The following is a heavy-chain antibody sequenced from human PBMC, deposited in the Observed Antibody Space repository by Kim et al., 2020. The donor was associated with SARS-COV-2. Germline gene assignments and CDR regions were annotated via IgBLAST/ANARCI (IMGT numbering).Heavy chain of an antibody. CDR3: TRGGGATIDAFDI. V-gene: IGHV3-49*03. Sequence: GGSLRLSCTASGFTFGDYAMSWFRQAPGKGLERVGFIRSKAYGGTTEYAASVKGRFTILRDDSKSIAYLQMNSLKTEDTAVYYCTRGGGATIDAFDIWGQGTMDTVSS. CDR2: IRSKAYGGTT. CDR1: GFTFGDYA. D-gene: IGHD1-26*01. J-gene: IGHJ3*02.